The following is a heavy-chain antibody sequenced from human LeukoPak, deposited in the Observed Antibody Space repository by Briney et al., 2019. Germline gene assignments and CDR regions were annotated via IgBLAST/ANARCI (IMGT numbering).Heavy chain of an antibody. CDR3: ARDVHGDYGSGWFDP. CDR2: IMPLFGTA. CDR1: GYTFTAYY. Sequence: SVKVSCKAFGYTFTAYYMHWVRQAPGQGFEWMGGIMPLFGTAGYAQKFQGRVTITKDESTRTVYLELTSLTSDDTAVYYCARDVHGDYGSGWFDPWGQGTLVSVSS. D-gene: IGHD4-17*01. J-gene: IGHJ5*02. V-gene: IGHV1-69*05.